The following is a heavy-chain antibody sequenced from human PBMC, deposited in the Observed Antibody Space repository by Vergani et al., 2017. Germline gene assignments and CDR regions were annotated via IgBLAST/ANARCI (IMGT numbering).Heavy chain of an antibody. J-gene: IGHJ4*02. Sequence: EVQLVDSGGGVVRPGGSLRLSCAASGFTFGDYDMNWVRQAPGKGLEWVSRVKWNGDSSVYADSVKGRFTISRDNAKNSLYLQMTSLRAKDTAFYYCARRGSGNTYYFDYWGQGALVTVSS. CDR2: VKWNGDSS. V-gene: IGHV3-20*04. CDR3: ARRGSGNTYYFDY. CDR1: GFTFGDYD. D-gene: IGHD3-10*01.